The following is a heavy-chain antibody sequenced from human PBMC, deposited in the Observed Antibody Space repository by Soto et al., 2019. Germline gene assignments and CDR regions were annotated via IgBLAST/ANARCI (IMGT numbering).Heavy chain of an antibody. CDR3: ARRLKAASGIVVVPSYWCFDL. V-gene: IGHV4-39*01. J-gene: IGHJ2*01. Sequence: SETLSLTCTVSGGSISSSSYYWGWIRQPPGKGLEWIGSIYYSGSTYYNPSLKSRVTISVDTSKNQFSLKLSSVTAADTAVYYCARRLKAASGIVVVPSYWCFDLWGRGTLVTVSS. CDR1: GGSISSSSYY. CDR2: IYYSGST. D-gene: IGHD3-22*01.